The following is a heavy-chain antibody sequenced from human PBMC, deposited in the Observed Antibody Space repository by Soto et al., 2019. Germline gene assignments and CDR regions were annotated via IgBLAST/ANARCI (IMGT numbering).Heavy chain of an antibody. V-gene: IGHV3-7*01. Sequence: EVQLVESGGNLVQPGGSLRLSCAASGFNFNLYWMNWVRQAPGKGLEWVANIKEDGNETHYVDSVKGRFTISRDNAKNSVYLQMNSLRAEDTAVYYCARGYCSGGRCYGAAEYSGQGTLVTVSS. CDR2: IKEDGNET. CDR3: ARGYCSGGRCYGAAEY. J-gene: IGHJ4*02. D-gene: IGHD2-15*01. CDR1: GFNFNLYW.